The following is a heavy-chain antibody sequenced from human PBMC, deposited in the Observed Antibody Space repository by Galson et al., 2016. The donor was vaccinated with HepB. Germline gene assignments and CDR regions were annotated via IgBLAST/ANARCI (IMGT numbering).Heavy chain of an antibody. J-gene: IGHJ5*01. D-gene: IGHD3-22*01. CDR1: GFSLSSYW. V-gene: IGHV3-7*03. CDR2: IDQSERER. CDR3: VRKRYYYENKKGGVDL. Sequence: SLRLSCAASGFSLSSYWMSWVRQAPGKGLEWVASIDQSERERDYVDSVKGRLTISRDNAKNALYLQMNSLRVEDTAVYHCVRKRYYYENKKGGVDLWGRGALVTVSS.